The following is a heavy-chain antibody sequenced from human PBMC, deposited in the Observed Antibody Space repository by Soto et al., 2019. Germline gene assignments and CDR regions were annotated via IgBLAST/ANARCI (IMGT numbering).Heavy chain of an antibody. CDR3: TKEKSVMYSGYDAFHI. J-gene: IGHJ3*02. CDR1: GFTFSSYE. D-gene: IGHD5-12*01. CDR2: ITSSGSTM. Sequence: PGGSLRLSCAASGFTFSSYEMDWVRQAPGKGPEWVAYITSSGSTMYADSVKGRFTISRDNADNSLYLQINSLRAEDTAVYYCTKEKSVMYSGYDAFHIWGRGTMVTVSS. V-gene: IGHV3-48*03.